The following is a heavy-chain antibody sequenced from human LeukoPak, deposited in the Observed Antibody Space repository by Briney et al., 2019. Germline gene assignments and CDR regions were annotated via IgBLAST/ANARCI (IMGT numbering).Heavy chain of an antibody. CDR2: IFYSGST. V-gene: IGHV4-39*07. CDR1: SGSISTSNYY. Sequence: SETLSLTCTVSSGSISTSNYYWGWVRQPPGKALEWIGNIFYSGSTYYSPSLKSRVTISVDTSKNQFSLKLSSVTAADTAVYYCARGEVRLYSGSYYGWFDPWGQGTLVTVSS. J-gene: IGHJ5*02. D-gene: IGHD1-26*01. CDR3: ARGEVRLYSGSYYGWFDP.